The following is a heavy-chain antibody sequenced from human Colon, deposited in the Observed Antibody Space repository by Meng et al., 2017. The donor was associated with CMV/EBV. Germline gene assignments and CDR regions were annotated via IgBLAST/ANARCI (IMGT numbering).Heavy chain of an antibody. V-gene: IGHV1-2*02. CDR3: ASLSGGDFDY. CDR1: GNAFTGYL. J-gene: IGHJ4*02. Sequence: VQLGSGVAEAEKPRALMKASCRASGNAFTGYLMHWVRQAPGQGLEWLGVSNPITGGTNYAQKFQGRVTMTRDTSMNTAYMELSRLRSDDTAVYYCASLSGGDFDYWGQGTLVTVSS. D-gene: IGHD1-26*01. CDR2: SNPITGGT.